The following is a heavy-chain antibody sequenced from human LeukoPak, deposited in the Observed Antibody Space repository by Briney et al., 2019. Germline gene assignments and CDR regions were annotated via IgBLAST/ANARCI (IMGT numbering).Heavy chain of an antibody. J-gene: IGHJ3*01. CDR2: INHSGIT. D-gene: IGHD2-21*02. CDR1: GGSFNYY. V-gene: IGHV4-34*01. CDR3: AKSLYCGDDCF. Sequence: SSETLSLTCAVYGGSFNYYWSWIRQPPGKGLEWIGEINHSGITKYNPSLKSRVSISVDTSKNQFSLRLSSVTAADTAIYYCAKSLYCGDDCFWGPGTMVTVSS.